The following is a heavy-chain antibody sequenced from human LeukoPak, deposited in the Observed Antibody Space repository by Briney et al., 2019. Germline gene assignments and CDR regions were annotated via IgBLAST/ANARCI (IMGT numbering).Heavy chain of an antibody. CDR2: IYYSGST. Sequence: SETLSLTCTVSGGSISSSSYYWGWIRQPPGKGLEWIGSIYYSGSTYYNPSLKSRVTISVDTSKNQFSLKLSSVTAADTAVYYCARWGFRRQWYEDYWGQGTLVTVSS. V-gene: IGHV4-39*07. J-gene: IGHJ4*02. D-gene: IGHD4/OR15-4a*01. CDR3: ARWGFRRQWYEDY. CDR1: GGSISSSSYY.